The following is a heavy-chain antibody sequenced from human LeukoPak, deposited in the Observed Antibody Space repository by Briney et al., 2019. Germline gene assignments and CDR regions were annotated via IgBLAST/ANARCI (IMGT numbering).Heavy chain of an antibody. Sequence: SETLSLTCTVSGGSISSSSYYWGWIRQPPGKGLEWIGSIYYSGSTYYNPSLKSRVTISVDTSKNQFSLKLSSVTAADTAVYYCAKDGSQYSTDAFDIWGQGTMVTVSS. V-gene: IGHV4-39*07. CDR2: IYYSGST. D-gene: IGHD6-6*01. CDR3: AKDGSQYSTDAFDI. CDR1: GGSISSSSYY. J-gene: IGHJ3*02.